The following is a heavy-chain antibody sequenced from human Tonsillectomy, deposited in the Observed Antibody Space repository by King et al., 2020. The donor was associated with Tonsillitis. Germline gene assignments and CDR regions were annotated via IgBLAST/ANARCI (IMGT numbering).Heavy chain of an antibody. CDR1: GGSISSGGYS. Sequence: QLQESGSGLVKPSQTLSLTCAVSGGSISSGGYSWSWIRQPPGKGLEWIGYIYHRESTYYNPSLKSRVSISVDRSKNHLSLNLTSVTAADTAVYYCARDAGDYGMDVWGQGTTVTVSS. CDR3: ARDAGDYGMDV. J-gene: IGHJ6*02. D-gene: IGHD4-17*01. V-gene: IGHV4-30-2*01. CDR2: IYHREST.